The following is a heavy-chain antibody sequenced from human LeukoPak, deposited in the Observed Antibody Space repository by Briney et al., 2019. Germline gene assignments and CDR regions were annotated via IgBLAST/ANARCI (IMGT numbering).Heavy chain of an antibody. CDR2: MNPNSGNT. CDR1: GYTFTSYD. Sequence: GASVKVSCKASGYTFTSYDINWVRQATGQGLEWMGWMNPNSGNTGYAQKFQGRVTITRNTSISTAYMELSNLRSEDTAVYYCARDHPRVQTYYYDHWGQGTLVTVSS. D-gene: IGHD3-22*01. J-gene: IGHJ4*02. CDR3: ARDHPRVQTYYYDH. V-gene: IGHV1-8*03.